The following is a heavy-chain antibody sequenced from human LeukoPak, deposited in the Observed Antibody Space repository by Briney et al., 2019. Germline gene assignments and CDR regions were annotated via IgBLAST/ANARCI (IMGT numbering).Heavy chain of an antibody. D-gene: IGHD6-19*01. CDR2: ISSSGTPI. Sequence: GGSLRLSCAASGFTFKDYYMSWIRQAPGKGLECISYISSSGTPIYCADSVKGRFTISRDNAKNSLYLQMNSLRAEDTAVYYCARDGGWTFDYWGQGTLVTVSS. CDR1: GFTFKDYY. V-gene: IGHV3-11*01. J-gene: IGHJ4*02. CDR3: ARDGGWTFDY.